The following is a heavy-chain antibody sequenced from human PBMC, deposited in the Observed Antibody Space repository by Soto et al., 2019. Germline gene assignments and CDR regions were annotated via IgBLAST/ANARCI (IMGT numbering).Heavy chain of an antibody. J-gene: IGHJ4*02. D-gene: IGHD3-3*01. V-gene: IGHV3-53*01. CDR2: IYSGGST. CDR1: GFTVSSNY. CDR3: ARDAGYDQCYFDY. Sequence: VQLVESGGGLIQPGGSLRLSCAASGFTVSSNYMSWVRQAPGKGLEWVSVIYSGGSTYYADSVKGRFTISRDNSKNTLYLQMNSLRAEDTAVYYCARDAGYDQCYFDYWGQGTLVTVSS.